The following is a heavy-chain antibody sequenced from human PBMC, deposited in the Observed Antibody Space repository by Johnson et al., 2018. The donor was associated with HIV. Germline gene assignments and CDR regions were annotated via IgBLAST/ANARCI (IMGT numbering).Heavy chain of an antibody. CDR1: GFTFDDYA. J-gene: IGHJ3*02. D-gene: IGHD1-26*01. CDR3: AKGDELRDDAFDI. Sequence: QLVESGGGLVQPGRSLRLSCAASGFTFDDYAMHWVRQAPGKGLAWVSGISWNSGSIGYADSVKGRFTISRDNAKNSLYLQMNSLRAEDTALYYCAKGDELRDDAFDIWGQGTMVTVSS. CDR2: ISWNSGSI. V-gene: IGHV3-9*01.